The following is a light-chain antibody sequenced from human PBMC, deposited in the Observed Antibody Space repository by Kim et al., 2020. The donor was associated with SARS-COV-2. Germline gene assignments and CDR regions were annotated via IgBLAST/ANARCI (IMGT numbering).Light chain of an antibody. CDR3: QYFRRYPLT. CDR2: SAS. CDR1: EDIDNY. Sequence: GDRVTISCRATEDIDNYVAWYQQEPGKAPHLLVSSASTLQSGVPPRFSGSGSGPNFTLTINDLQPEDFVTYFFQYFRRYPLTFGQGTRL. J-gene: IGKJ5*01. V-gene: IGKV1-9*01.